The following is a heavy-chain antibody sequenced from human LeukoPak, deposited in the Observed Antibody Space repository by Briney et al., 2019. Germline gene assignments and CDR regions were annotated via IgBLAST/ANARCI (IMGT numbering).Heavy chain of an antibody. CDR1: GFTFSSYA. Sequence: GGSLRLSCAASGFTFSSYAMSWVRQAPGKGLEWVSAISGSGGSAYYADSVKGRFTISRDNSKNTLYLQMNSLRAEDTAVYYCARDGEGDCSSTSCPYYYYYGMDVWGQGTTVTVSS. CDR3: ARDGEGDCSSTSCPYYYYYGMDV. D-gene: IGHD2-2*01. V-gene: IGHV3-23*01. J-gene: IGHJ6*02. CDR2: ISGSGGSA.